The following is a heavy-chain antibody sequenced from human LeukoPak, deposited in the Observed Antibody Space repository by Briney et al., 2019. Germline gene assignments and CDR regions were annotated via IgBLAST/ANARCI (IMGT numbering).Heavy chain of an antibody. D-gene: IGHD4-17*01. CDR3: AILYADYPDY. CDR2: IDPSDSYT. CDR1: GYSFTTYW. Sequence: GESLRISCKSSGYSFTTYWITWVRQMPGKGPEWMGTIDPSDSYTNYSPSFQGHVTISAVKSISTAYLQWSSLKASDTAMYYCAILYADYPDYWGQGTLVTVSS. J-gene: IGHJ4*02. V-gene: IGHV5-10-1*01.